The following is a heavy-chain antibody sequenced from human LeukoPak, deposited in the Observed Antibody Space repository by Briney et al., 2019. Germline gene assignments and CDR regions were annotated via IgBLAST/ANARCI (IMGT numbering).Heavy chain of an antibody. CDR2: IIPIFGTT. Sequence: VEVSCKASGGTFRTYAISWVRQAPGQGLEWMGRIIPIFGTTNYAQKFQGRVTIITDESTSTAYMELSSLRSEDTAVYYCARDTRKQRSSGYYLMDAFDIWGQGTMVTVSS. J-gene: IGHJ3*02. CDR3: ARDTRKQRSSGYYLMDAFDI. V-gene: IGHV1-69*13. CDR1: GGTFRTYA. D-gene: IGHD3-22*01.